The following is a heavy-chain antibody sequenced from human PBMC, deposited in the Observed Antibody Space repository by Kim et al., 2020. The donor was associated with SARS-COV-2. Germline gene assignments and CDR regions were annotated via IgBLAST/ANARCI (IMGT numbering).Heavy chain of an antibody. V-gene: IGHV5-10-1*01. CDR1: GYSFTSYW. Sequence: GESLKISCKGSGYSFTSYWISWVRQMPGKGLEWMGRIDPSDSYTNYSPSFQGHVTISADKSISTAYLQWSSLKASDTAMYYCASGGGYYDSSGYYYNWGQGTLVTVSS. CDR3: ASGGGYYDSSGYYYN. CDR2: IDPSDSYT. J-gene: IGHJ4*02. D-gene: IGHD3-22*01.